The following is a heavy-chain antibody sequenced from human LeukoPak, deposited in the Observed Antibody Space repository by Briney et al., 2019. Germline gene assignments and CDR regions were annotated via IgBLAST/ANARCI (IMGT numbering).Heavy chain of an antibody. Sequence: GGSLRLSCAASGFTFSSYAMHWVRQAPGKGLEYVSAISSNGGSTYYANSVKGRFTTSRDNSKNTLYLQMGSLRAEDMAVYYCAREGATLRPFDYWGQGTLVTVSS. CDR3: AREGATLRPFDY. D-gene: IGHD1-26*01. CDR2: ISSNGGST. J-gene: IGHJ4*02. CDR1: GFTFSSYA. V-gene: IGHV3-64*01.